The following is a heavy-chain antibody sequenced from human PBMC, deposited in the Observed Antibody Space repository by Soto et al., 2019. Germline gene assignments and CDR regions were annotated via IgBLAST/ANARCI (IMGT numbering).Heavy chain of an antibody. CDR1: GYSISSGYF. CDR2: IYHSGNT. D-gene: IGHD6-19*01. V-gene: IGHV4-38-2*01. Sequence: LSLTCAVSGYSISSGYFCGWIRQPPGKGLEWIGSIYHSGNTYYNPSLKSRVTISVDTSKNHFSLKLSSVTAADTAVYYCARARIVVAGTIVDYWGQGTLVTVSS. J-gene: IGHJ4*02. CDR3: ARARIVVAGTIVDY.